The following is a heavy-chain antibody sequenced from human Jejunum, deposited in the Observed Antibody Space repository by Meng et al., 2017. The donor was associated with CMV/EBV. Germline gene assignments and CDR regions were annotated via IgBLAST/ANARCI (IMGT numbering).Heavy chain of an antibody. J-gene: IGHJ3*02. V-gene: IGHV1-46*01. CDR2: INPSDGKT. D-gene: IGHD1-26*01. Sequence: SGYLFTRYNLRWVRQAPGQGLEWMAIINPSDGKTVYAQKFKGRITVTRDTSTSTVYMELSSLTFEDTAVYYCARGALTSDAFDIWGQGTTVTVSS. CDR1: GYLFTRYN. CDR3: ARGALTSDAFDI.